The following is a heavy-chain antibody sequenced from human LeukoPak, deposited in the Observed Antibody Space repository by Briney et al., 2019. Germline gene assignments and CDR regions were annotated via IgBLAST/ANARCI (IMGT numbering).Heavy chain of an antibody. V-gene: IGHV4-34*01. CDR3: ARFGTGSWWTPGDY. D-gene: IGHD6-13*01. Sequence: SETLSLTCAVYGGSFSGYYWSWIRQPPGKGLEWIGEINHSGSTNYNPSLKSRVTISVDTSKNQFSLKLSSVTAADTAVYYCARFGTGSWWTPGDYWGQGTLVTVSS. J-gene: IGHJ4*02. CDR1: GGSFSGYY. CDR2: INHSGST.